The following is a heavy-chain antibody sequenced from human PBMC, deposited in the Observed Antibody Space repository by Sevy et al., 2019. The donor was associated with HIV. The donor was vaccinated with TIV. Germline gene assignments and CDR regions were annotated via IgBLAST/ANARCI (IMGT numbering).Heavy chain of an antibody. D-gene: IGHD6-19*01. CDR1: GFTFSSYG. Sequence: GGSLRLSCAASGFTFSSYGMHWVRQAPGKGLEWVAVISYDGSNKYYADSVKGRFTISRDNSKNTLYLQMNSLRAEDTAVYYCAKDRGLKRSSGWFHYYYYGMDVWGQRTTVTVSS. V-gene: IGHV3-30*18. J-gene: IGHJ6*02. CDR2: ISYDGSNK. CDR3: AKDRGLKRSSGWFHYYYYGMDV.